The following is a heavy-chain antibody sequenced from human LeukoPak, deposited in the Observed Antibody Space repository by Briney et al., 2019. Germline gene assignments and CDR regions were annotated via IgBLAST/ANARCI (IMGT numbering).Heavy chain of an antibody. V-gene: IGHV1-18*01. Sequence: ASVTVSFKSSVYTFTNYGMSWVRQAPGQGLEWMGWINTYNDNTEYAQKVQGRVTMTTDTSTSTAYMELTSLRSDDTAVYYCARGWELHEWGQGTLVTVSS. J-gene: IGHJ4*02. CDR3: ARGWELHE. CDR2: INTYNDNT. D-gene: IGHD1-26*01. CDR1: VYTFTNYG.